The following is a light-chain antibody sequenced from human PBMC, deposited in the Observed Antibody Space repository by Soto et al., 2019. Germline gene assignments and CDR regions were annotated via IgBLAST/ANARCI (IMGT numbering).Light chain of an antibody. V-gene: IGKV1-39*01. CDR2: AAS. J-gene: IGKJ2*01. CDR3: QQSSGIPYT. CDR1: QNIGTY. Sequence: DIQMTQSPASLSASVGDRVTVTCRARQNIGTYLNWYQQQPGKAPKLLIYAASTLQSGVPSRFSGSGSGTYFTLTISSLQHEDFATYYCQQSSGIPYTFGQGTKAEIK.